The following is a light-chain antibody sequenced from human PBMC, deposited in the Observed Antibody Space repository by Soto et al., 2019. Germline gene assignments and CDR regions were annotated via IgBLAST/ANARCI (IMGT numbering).Light chain of an antibody. J-gene: IGKJ5*01. CDR2: LGS. CDR3: MQALQTSIT. CDR1: QSLLHSNGYNY. V-gene: IGKV2-28*01. Sequence: DVVMTQSPLSLPVTPGEPASISCRSSQSLLHSNGYNYLDWYLQKPGQSPQLLIYLGSNRASGVPDRFSGSGSGTDFTLKISRVEAEDVGVYYCMQALQTSITFGQGTLLE.